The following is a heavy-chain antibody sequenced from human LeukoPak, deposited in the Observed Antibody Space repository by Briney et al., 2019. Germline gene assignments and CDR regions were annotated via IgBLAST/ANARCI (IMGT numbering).Heavy chain of an antibody. D-gene: IGHD5-18*01. CDR2: IRYDESIK. CDR1: GFTFSSYG. Sequence: GGSLRLSCAAYGFTFSSYGMHWVRQAPGKGLEWVAFIRYDESIKYYVDSVKGRFTISRDNSKNTLYLQMNILRAEDTAVYYCAKDPDSGYSYGHGLDYWGQGTLVTVSS. CDR3: AKDPDSGYSYGHGLDY. J-gene: IGHJ4*02. V-gene: IGHV3-30*02.